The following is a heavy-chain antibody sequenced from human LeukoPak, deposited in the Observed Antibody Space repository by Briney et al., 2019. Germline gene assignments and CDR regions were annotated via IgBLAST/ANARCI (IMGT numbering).Heavy chain of an antibody. CDR2: INPNSGGT. CDR1: GYTFTSYG. D-gene: IGHD6-6*01. J-gene: IGHJ4*02. CDR3: ARAPVVVPPGD. Sequence: ASVKVSCKASGYTFTSYGISWVRQAPGQGLEWMGWINPNSGGTNYAQKFQGRVTMTRDTSISTAYMELSRLRSDDTAVYYCARAPVVVPPGDWGQGTLVTVSS. V-gene: IGHV1-2*02.